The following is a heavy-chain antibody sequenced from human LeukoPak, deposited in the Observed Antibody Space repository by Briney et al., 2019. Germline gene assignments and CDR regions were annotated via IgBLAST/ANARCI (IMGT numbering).Heavy chain of an antibody. CDR2: ISSGTST. CDR3: ARGTMTTATFDY. Sequence: GGSLRLSCAASGFTFSTYTINWVRQAPGKGLEWVSPISSGTSTYYADSVKGRFTVSRDNAKNSLYLQMNSLRAEDTAVYYCARGTMTTATFDYWGQGTLVTVSS. CDR1: GFTFSTYT. D-gene: IGHD4-17*01. J-gene: IGHJ4*02. V-gene: IGHV3-21*01.